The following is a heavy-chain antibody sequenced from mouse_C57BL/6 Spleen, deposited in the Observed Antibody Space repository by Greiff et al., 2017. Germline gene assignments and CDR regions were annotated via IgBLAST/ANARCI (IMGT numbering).Heavy chain of an antibody. CDR2: ISYSGST. J-gene: IGHJ4*01. CDR1: GYSITSDY. V-gene: IGHV3-8*01. CDR3: ARRTGRGYYAMDY. D-gene: IGHD4-1*01. Sequence: DVHLVESGPGLAKPSQTLSLTCSVTGYSITSDYWNWIRKFPGNKLEYMGYISYSGSTYYNPSLKSRISITRDTSKNQYYLQLNSVTTEDTATYYCARRTGRGYYAMDYWGQGTSVTVSS.